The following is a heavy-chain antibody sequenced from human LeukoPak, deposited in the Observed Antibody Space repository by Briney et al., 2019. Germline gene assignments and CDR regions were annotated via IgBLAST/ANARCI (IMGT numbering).Heavy chain of an antibody. Sequence: GGSLRLFCAASGFTFSSYAMSWVRQAPGKGLEWVSGISGSGGSTYYADSVKGRFTISRDNSKNTLYLQMNSLSAEDTAVYYCAKTGGSYPFDYWGQGTLVTVSS. D-gene: IGHD1-26*01. CDR1: GFTFSSYA. V-gene: IGHV3-23*01. CDR2: ISGSGGST. CDR3: AKTGGSYPFDY. J-gene: IGHJ4*02.